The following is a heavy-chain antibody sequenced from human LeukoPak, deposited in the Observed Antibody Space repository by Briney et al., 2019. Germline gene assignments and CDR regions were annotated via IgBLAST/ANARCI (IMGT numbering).Heavy chain of an antibody. CDR1: GFIVSSNY. Sequence: GSLRLSCVVSGFIVSSNYMSWVRQAPGKGLEWVSIIYSSGSTYYADSVKGGFTISRDNSKNTLYLQMNSLRAEDTAVYYCARRGNYYGSGSNNWFDPWGQGTLVTVSS. J-gene: IGHJ5*02. CDR2: IYSSGST. V-gene: IGHV3-66*04. D-gene: IGHD3-10*01. CDR3: ARRGNYYGSGSNNWFDP.